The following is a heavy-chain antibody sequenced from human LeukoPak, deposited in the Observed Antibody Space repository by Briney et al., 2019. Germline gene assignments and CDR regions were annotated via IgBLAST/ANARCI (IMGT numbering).Heavy chain of an antibody. J-gene: IGHJ4*02. Sequence: KASEPLSPTCTVSGGSISSYYWRWIRQPPGRGLEWIGYIYYSGTTNYNPSLKSRVTISVDTSKNQFSLKLSSVTAADTAVYYCARGVYIAAAQYGYWGQGTLVTVSS. CDR2: IYYSGTT. D-gene: IGHD6-13*01. CDR1: GGSISSYY. V-gene: IGHV4-59*01. CDR3: ARGVYIAAAQYGY.